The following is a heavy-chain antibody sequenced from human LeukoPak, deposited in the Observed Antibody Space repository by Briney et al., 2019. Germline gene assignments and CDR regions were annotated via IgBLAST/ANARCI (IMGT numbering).Heavy chain of an antibody. CDR3: ARALAVAGTGFDY. CDR2: IYYSGST. J-gene: IGHJ4*02. CDR1: GGSISSYY. Sequence: PSETLSLTCTVSGGSISSYYWSWIRQPPGKGLEWIGYIYYSGSTNYNPSLKSRVTISVDTSKNQFSLKLSSVTAADTAVYYCARALAVAGTGFDYWGQGILVTVSS. V-gene: IGHV4-59*01. D-gene: IGHD6-19*01.